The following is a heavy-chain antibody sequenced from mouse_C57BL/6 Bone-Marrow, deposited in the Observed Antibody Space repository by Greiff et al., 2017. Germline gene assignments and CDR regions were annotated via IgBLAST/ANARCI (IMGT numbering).Heavy chain of an antibody. CDR2: IDPSDSYT. CDR1: GYTFTSYW. CDR3: ASLAWFAY. Sequence: QVQLQQPGAELVRPGTSVKLSCKASGYTFTSYWMHWVKQRPGQGLEWIGVIDPSDSYTNYNQKFKGKATLTVDPSSSQAYMELRSLTSEDSAVYFCASLAWFAYWGQGTLVTVSA. J-gene: IGHJ3*01. V-gene: IGHV1-59*01.